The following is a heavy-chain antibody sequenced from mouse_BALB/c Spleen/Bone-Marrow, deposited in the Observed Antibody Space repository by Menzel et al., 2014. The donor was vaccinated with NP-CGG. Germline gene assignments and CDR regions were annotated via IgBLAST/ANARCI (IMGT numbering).Heavy chain of an antibody. CDR1: GYTFTSYW. D-gene: IGHD2-10*02. CDR2: IYPSDSYT. J-gene: IGHJ4*01. CDR3: TRQYGNYYAMDY. V-gene: IGHV1-69*02. Sequence: QVQLLQSGAELVRPGASVKVSCKASGYTFTSYWINWVKQRPGQGLEWIGNIYPSDSYTNYNQNFKDKATLTVDKSSGTAYMQLSSPTSEDSAVYYCTRQYGNYYAMDYWGQGTSVTVSS.